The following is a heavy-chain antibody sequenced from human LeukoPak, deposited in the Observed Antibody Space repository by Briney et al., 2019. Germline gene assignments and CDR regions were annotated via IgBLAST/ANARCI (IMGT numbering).Heavy chain of an antibody. V-gene: IGHV5-51*01. CDR2: IYPGDYEK. Sequence: GESLKISCEGSGYSFSNYWIGWVRQMPGKGLEWIGIIYPGDYEKRYSPSSQGLVTISVDKSISTAYLQWSSLKASDTAMYYCAIPPGYCGNDCSFDHWGQGTLVTVSS. CDR1: GYSFSNYW. CDR3: AIPPGYCGNDCSFDH. D-gene: IGHD2-21*02. J-gene: IGHJ4*02.